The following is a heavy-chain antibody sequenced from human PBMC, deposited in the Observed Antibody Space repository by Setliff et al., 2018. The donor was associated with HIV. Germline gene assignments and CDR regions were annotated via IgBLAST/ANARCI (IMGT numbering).Heavy chain of an antibody. CDR2: IYNGGAS. Sequence: PSETLSLTCIVTGDSIISGSYYWAWIRQPPGKGLEWIGTIYNGGASHYNPSLKSRVIIFLDPSKNQFSLKLSSVTAADTAVYYCATWGRNNWNYFSYWGQGTLVTVSS. V-gene: IGHV4-39*07. CDR3: ATWGRNNWNYFSY. D-gene: IGHD1-20*01. CDR1: GDSIISGSYY. J-gene: IGHJ4*02.